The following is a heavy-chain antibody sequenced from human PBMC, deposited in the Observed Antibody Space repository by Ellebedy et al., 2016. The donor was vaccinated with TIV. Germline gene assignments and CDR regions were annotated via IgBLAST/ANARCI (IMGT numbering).Heavy chain of an antibody. CDR3: ARGWVSRGDY. Sequence: AASVKVSCKASGYTXXXXYIXXFLXAPGQGLEWMGWINPNSGGTNYAQKFQGRVTMTRDTSISTAYMELSRLRSEDTAGYYLARGWVSRGDYWGQGTLVTVSS. CDR2: INPNSGGT. CDR1: GYTXXXXY. V-gene: IGHV1-2*02. J-gene: IGHJ4*02. D-gene: IGHD2-21*01.